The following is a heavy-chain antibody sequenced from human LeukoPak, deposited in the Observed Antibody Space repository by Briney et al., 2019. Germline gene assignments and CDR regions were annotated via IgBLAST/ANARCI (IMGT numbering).Heavy chain of an antibody. CDR2: ISSSSSYI. CDR1: GFTYSSYS. D-gene: IGHD3-10*01. CDR3: ARDPGTIWSDY. Sequence: GGSLRLSCAASGFTYSSYSMNWVRQAPGKGLEWVSSISSSSSYIYYADSVKGRFTISRDNAKNSLYLQMNSLRAEDTAVYYCARDPGTIWSDYWGQGTLVTVSS. V-gene: IGHV3-21*01. J-gene: IGHJ4*02.